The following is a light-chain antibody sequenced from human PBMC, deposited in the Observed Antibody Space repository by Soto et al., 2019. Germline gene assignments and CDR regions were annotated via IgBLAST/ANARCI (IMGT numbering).Light chain of an antibody. Sequence: DIQMTQSPSSLSASVGDRVTITCQASQDITKYLNWYQQKPGIAPKVLISDASNLETGVPPRFRGSGSGTEFTLTISGRQPEDFATYYCQQYDDLPLTFGPGTQVEVK. CDR3: QQYDDLPLT. CDR1: QDITKY. J-gene: IGKJ3*01. CDR2: DAS. V-gene: IGKV1-33*01.